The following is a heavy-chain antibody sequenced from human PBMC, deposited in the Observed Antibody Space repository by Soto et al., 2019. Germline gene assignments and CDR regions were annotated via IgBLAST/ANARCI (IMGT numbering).Heavy chain of an antibody. V-gene: IGHV3-33*01. Sequence: GGSLRLSCAASGFTFSSYGMHWVRQDPGKGLEWVAVIWYDGSNKYYADSVKGRFTISRDNSKNTLYLQMNSLRAEDTVVYYCARVFFTGSMLKLFPADLAYWGQGTLVTVSS. CDR3: ARVFFTGSMLKLFPADLAY. D-gene: IGHD2-21*01. J-gene: IGHJ4*02. CDR2: IWYDGSNK. CDR1: GFTFSSYG.